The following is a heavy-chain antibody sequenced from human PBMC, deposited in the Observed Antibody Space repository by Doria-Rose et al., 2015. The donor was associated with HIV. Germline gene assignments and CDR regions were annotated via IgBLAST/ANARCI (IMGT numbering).Heavy chain of an antibody. V-gene: IGHV4-34*01. CDR3: AREGGNTSMVGGYYYDS. J-gene: IGHJ4*02. Sequence: PGKGLEWVGDINDIGSTKYNPSLESRATISIDTSKNQFSLKLRSVTAADTAVYYCAREGGNTSMVGGYYYDSWGQGTRVTGSA. CDR2: INDIGST. D-gene: IGHD5-18*01.